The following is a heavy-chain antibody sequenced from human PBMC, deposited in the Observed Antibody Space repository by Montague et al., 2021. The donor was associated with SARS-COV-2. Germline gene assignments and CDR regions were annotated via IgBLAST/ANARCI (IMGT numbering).Heavy chain of an antibody. D-gene: IGHD1-26*01. CDR3: ARLWDTVYYYYGMDV. CDR2: IHYSGST. CDR1: GGSISSSSYY. J-gene: IGHJ6*02. V-gene: IGHV4-39*01. Sequence: SETLSLTCAVSGGSISSSSYYWGWIRQPPGKGLEWIGSIHYSGSTYYNPSLKSRASISVDTSENQFSLKLSSVTAADTAVYYCARLWDTVYYYYGMDVWGQGTTVTVSS.